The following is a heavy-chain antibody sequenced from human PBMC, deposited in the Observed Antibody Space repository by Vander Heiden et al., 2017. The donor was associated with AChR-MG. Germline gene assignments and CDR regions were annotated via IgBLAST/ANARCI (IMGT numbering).Heavy chain of an antibody. Sequence: QVHLVQSGAEVKKPGSSLKVSCKASGGTFSTYDISWVRQAPGQGLEWMGGTIPVFGLANYAQKFQGRVTITADESTSTASMELSSLRSEDTAMYYCARRKGGSSKRKGAFDVWGQGTMVIVSS. CDR3: ARRKGGSSKRKGAFDV. V-gene: IGHV1-69*01. D-gene: IGHD3-16*01. J-gene: IGHJ3*01. CDR2: TIPVFGLA. CDR1: GGTFSTYD.